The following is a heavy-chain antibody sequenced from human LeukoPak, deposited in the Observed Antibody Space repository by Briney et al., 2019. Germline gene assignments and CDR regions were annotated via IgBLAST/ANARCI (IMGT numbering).Heavy chain of an antibody. CDR1: GASISRHY. D-gene: IGHD1-26*01. CDR3: ARGGRWDKFDS. J-gene: IGHJ5*01. Sequence: PSETLSLTCTVSGASISRHYGSWIRQPPGKGLELIGYIYHTGSTDYSPSLKGRLTISQDPSKNQISLSLTSVTTADPAMYYCARGGRWDKFDSWGQGILVSVSS. V-gene: IGHV4-59*11. CDR2: IYHTGST.